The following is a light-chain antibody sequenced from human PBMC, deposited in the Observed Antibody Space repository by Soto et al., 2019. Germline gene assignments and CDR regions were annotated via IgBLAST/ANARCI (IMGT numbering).Light chain of an antibody. Sequence: DIQLTQSPSFLSAAVGDTVTLTCRASQGISSFLACYQQKPGKAPKLLISAASTLQSGVPSRLGGSGSGTEFTLTISSLQTEDFATYYCQQLNTHPYTFGQGTKLEIK. V-gene: IGKV1-9*01. CDR2: AAS. J-gene: IGKJ2*01. CDR1: QGISSF. CDR3: QQLNTHPYT.